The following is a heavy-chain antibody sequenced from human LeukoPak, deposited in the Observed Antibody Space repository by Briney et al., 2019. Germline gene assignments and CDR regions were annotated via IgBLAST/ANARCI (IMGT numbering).Heavy chain of an antibody. CDR3: ARELLWLGTSHYYYYGMDV. Sequence: PGGSLRLSCAASGFTFSSYAMHWVRQAPGKGLEWVAVISYDGSNKYYADSVKGRFTISRDNSKNTLYLQMNSLRAEDTAVYYCARELLWLGTSHYYYYGMDVWGQGTTVTVSS. CDR2: ISYDGSNK. D-gene: IGHD3-10*01. J-gene: IGHJ6*02. CDR1: GFTFSSYA. V-gene: IGHV3-30*04.